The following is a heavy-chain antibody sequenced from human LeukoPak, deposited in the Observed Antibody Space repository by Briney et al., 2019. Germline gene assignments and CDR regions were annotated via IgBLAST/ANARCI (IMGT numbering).Heavy chain of an antibody. V-gene: IGHV1-2*04. CDR3: ARALYRHNSSWYFGY. D-gene: IGHD6-13*01. CDR2: INPNSGGT. CDR1: GYTFTGYY. Sequence: PRASVKVSCKASGYTFTGYYMHWVRQAPGQGLEWMGWINPNSGGTNYAQKFQGWVTMTRDTSISTAYMELSRLRSDDTAVYYCARALYRHNSSWYFGYWGQGTLVTVSS. J-gene: IGHJ4*02.